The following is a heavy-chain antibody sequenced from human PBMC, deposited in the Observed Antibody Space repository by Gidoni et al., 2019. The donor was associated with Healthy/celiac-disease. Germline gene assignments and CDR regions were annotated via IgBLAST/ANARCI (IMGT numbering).Heavy chain of an antibody. V-gene: IGHV3-30*01. D-gene: IGHD6-13*01. J-gene: IGHJ5*02. CDR1: GFPFSSYA. CDR2: ISYDGSNK. Sequence: QVQLVESGGGVVQPGRSLRLSCAASGFPFSSYAMHWVRQAPGKGLEWVAVISYDGSNKYYADSVKGRFTISRDNSKNTLYLQMNSLGAEDTAVYYCARDESLAAAGFGWFDPWGQGTLVTVSS. CDR3: ARDESLAAAGFGWFDP.